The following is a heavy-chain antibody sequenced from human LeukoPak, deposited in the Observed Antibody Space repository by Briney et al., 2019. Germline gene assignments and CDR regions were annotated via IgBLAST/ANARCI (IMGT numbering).Heavy chain of an antibody. J-gene: IGHJ4*02. CDR2: INHSGFT. Sequence: SETLSLTCAVSGGSLSGYYWSWIRQPPGKGLEWIGDINHSGFTNHNPSLKSRVTISVDTSKNQFSLKLSSVTAADTAVYYCRRGGYSKDDYWGQGTLVTVSS. CDR3: RRGGYSKDDY. D-gene: IGHD6-13*01. V-gene: IGHV4-34*01. CDR1: GGSLSGYY.